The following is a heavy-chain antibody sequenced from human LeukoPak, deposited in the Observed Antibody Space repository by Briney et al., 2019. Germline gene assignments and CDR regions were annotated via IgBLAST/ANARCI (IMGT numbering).Heavy chain of an antibody. CDR1: GFTFSDYY. CDR2: IGGSGSPV. Sequence: SGGSLRLSCAASGFTFSDYYMHWMRQVPGKGLEWVSYIGGSGSPVSDADSVKGRFTISRDNAENLVYLQMNDLRAEDTAVYYCARDIAARRLDYWGQGTLVTVSS. D-gene: IGHD6-6*01. V-gene: IGHV3-11*01. J-gene: IGHJ4*02. CDR3: ARDIAARRLDY.